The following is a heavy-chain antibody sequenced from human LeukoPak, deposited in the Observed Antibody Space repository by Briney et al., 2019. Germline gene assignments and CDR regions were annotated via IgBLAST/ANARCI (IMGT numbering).Heavy chain of an antibody. V-gene: IGHV4-34*01. CDR1: GGSFSCYY. Sequence: SETLSLTCAVYGGSFSCYYWSWIRQPPGKGLEWIGEINHSGSTNYNPSLKSRVTISVDTSKNQFSLKLSSVTAADTAVYYCARGRRNVVITTYFQHWGQGTLVTVSS. J-gene: IGHJ1*01. CDR3: ARGRRNVVITTYFQH. CDR2: INHSGST. D-gene: IGHD3-22*01.